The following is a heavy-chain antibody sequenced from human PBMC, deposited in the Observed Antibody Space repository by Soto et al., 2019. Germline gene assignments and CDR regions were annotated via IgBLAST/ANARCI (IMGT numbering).Heavy chain of an antibody. CDR3: ARTAVPAWFGLYFDY. CDR2: ISHDGSNK. V-gene: IGHV3-30-3*01. CDR1: GFTFSSYA. D-gene: IGHD6-19*01. J-gene: IGHJ4*02. Sequence: QVQLVESGGGVVQPGRSLRLSCAASGFTFSSYAMHWVRQAPGKGLEWVAIISHDGSNKYYVDSVKGRFTISRDNSKNTLVLQMNSLSTEDTAVYYCARTAVPAWFGLYFDYWGQGTLVTVSS.